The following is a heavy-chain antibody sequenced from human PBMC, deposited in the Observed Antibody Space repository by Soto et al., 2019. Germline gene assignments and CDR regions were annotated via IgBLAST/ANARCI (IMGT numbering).Heavy chain of an antibody. CDR2: IYPGDSDT. CDR3: ARLPYSIYGDNNWFDP. V-gene: IGHV5-51*01. CDR1: GYSFTSYW. D-gene: IGHD4-17*01. Sequence: PGESLKISCKGSGYSFTSYWIGWVRQMPGKGLECMGIIYPGDSDTRYSPSSQGQVTISADKSISTAYLQWSSLKASDTAMYYCARLPYSIYGDNNWFDPWGQGTLVTVSS. J-gene: IGHJ5*02.